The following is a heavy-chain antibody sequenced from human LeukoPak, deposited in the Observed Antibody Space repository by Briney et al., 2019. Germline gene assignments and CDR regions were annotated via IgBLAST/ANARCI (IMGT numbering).Heavy chain of an antibody. CDR2: ISAYNGNT. CDR3: ARDLYYYDSSGYYYEDYYYYGMDV. V-gene: IGHV1-18*01. Sequence: GASVKLSCKASGYTFTSYGINWVRQAPGQGLEWMGWISAYNGNTNYAQKLQGRVTMTTDTSTSTAYMELRSLRSDDTAVYYRARDLYYYDSSGYYYEDYYYYGMDVWGQGTTVTVSS. D-gene: IGHD3-22*01. J-gene: IGHJ6*02. CDR1: GYTFTSYG.